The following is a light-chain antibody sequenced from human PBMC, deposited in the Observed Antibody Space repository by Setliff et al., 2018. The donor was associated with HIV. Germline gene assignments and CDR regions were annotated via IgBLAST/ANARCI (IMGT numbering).Light chain of an antibody. CDR3: SSDTSSSTYV. J-gene: IGLJ1*01. CDR1: SSDVGGYNY. V-gene: IGLV2-14*01. CDR2: DVT. Sequence: QSALAQPASVSGSPGQSITISCTGTSSDVGGYNYVSWYQQHPGKAPKLMIYDVTKRPSGVSYRFSGSKSGNTASLTISGLQSEDEADYYCSSDTSSSTYVFGTGTKVTVL.